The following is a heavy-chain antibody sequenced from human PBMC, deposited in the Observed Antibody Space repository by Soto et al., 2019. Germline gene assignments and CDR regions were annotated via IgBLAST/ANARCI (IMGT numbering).Heavy chain of an antibody. CDR3: ARARFQLLHPYYYGMDV. V-gene: IGHV4-59*01. Sequence: PSETLSLTCTVSGGSISIYYWSWIRQPPGKGLDWIGYIYYTEKTNYNPSLKSRVTISVDTSKNQFSLKLRSVTAADTGVYFCARARFQLLHPYYYGMDVWGQGTAVTVSS. J-gene: IGHJ6*02. CDR2: IYYTEKT. D-gene: IGHD2-15*01. CDR1: GGSISIYY.